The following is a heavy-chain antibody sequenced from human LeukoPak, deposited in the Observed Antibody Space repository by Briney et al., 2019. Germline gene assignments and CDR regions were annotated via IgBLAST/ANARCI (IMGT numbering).Heavy chain of an antibody. D-gene: IGHD2-21*02. CDR1: GDTFSSNSAA. CDR2: TYYSYELYS. V-gene: IGHV6-1*01. CDR3: ARVSEPGGDCYFDY. J-gene: IGHJ4*02. Sequence: SQTLSLTCAVSGDTFSSNSAAWDWLRQSPSRGLEGLRRTYYSYELYSDSAVAVRSLITINPDTSKNQFALQLNSVTREDTAVYYCARVSEPGGDCYFDYWGQGTLVTVSS.